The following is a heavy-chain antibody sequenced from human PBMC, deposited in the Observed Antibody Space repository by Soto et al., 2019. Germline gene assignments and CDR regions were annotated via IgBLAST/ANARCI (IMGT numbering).Heavy chain of an antibody. Sequence: SETLSLTCTVSGGSIISYYWSWILQPPGKGLEWIGYIYDSGSTNYNPSLKSRVTISVDTSKNQFSLKLTSVTAADTAVYYCAAPRRYWSQGTLVTVS. V-gene: IGHV4-59*01. J-gene: IGHJ4*02. D-gene: IGHD6-6*01. CDR1: GGSIISYY. CDR3: AAPRRY. CDR2: IYDSGST.